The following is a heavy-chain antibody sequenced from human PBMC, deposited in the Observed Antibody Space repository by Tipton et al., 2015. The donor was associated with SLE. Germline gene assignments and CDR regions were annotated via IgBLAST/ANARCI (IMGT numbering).Heavy chain of an antibody. D-gene: IGHD6-13*01. CDR1: GGSISSYY. J-gene: IGHJ6*02. Sequence: LRLSCTVSGGSISSYYWSWIRQPPGKGLEWIGYIYYSGSTNYNPSLKSRVTISVDTSKNQFSLKLSSVTAADTAVYYCAREVGAAHPVDVWGQGTTVTVSS. CDR3: AREVGAAHPVDV. V-gene: IGHV4-59*01. CDR2: IYYSGST.